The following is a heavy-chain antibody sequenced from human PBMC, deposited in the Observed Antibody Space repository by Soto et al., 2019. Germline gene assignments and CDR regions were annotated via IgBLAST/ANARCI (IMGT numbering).Heavy chain of an antibody. CDR3: ARFHTAHYYYYGMDV. J-gene: IGHJ6*02. D-gene: IGHD4-17*01. CDR2: ISYDGSNK. V-gene: IGHV3-30-3*01. CDR1: GFTFSSYA. Sequence: QVQLVESGGGVVQPGRSLRLSCAASGFTFSSYAMNWVRQAPGKGLEWVAVISYDGSNKYYADSVKGRFTISRDNSKNTLYLQMNSLRAEDTAVYYCARFHTAHYYYYGMDVWGQGTTVTVSS.